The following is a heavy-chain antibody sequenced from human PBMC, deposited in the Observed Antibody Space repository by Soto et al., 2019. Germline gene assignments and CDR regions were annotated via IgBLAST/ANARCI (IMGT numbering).Heavy chain of an antibody. Sequence: GASVKVSCKASGVTFTSSAMQWVRQARGQRLEWIGWIVVGSGNTNYAQKFQERVTITRDMSTSTAYMELSSLRSEDTAVYYCAADSGYDILTGYPDAFDIWGQGTMVTVSS. CDR1: GVTFTSSA. V-gene: IGHV1-58*02. CDR3: AADSGYDILTGYPDAFDI. D-gene: IGHD3-9*01. J-gene: IGHJ3*02. CDR2: IVVGSGNT.